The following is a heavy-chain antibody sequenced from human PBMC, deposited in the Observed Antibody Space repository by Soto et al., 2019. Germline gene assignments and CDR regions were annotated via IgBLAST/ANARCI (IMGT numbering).Heavy chain of an antibody. D-gene: IGHD6-13*01. V-gene: IGHV3-30-3*01. J-gene: IGHJ6*02. CDR2: ISYDGSNK. CDR3: ARGSSWNDYYYYGMDV. Sequence: GSLRLSCAASGFTFSSYAMHWVRQAPGKGLEWVAVISYDGSNKYYADSVKGRFTISRDNSKNTLYLQMNSLRAEDTAVYYCARGSSWNDYYYYGMDVWGQGTTVTVSS. CDR1: GFTFSSYA.